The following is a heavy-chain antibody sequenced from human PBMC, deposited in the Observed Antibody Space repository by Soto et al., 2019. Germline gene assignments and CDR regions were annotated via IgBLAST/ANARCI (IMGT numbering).Heavy chain of an antibody. J-gene: IGHJ6*02. Sequence: SEILSLTCTVSGGSISSYYWSWIRQPPGKGLEWIGYIYYSGSTNYNPSLKSRVTISVDTFKNQFSLKLGSVTAADTAMYYCAKHPGYCTGTRCYGYSTMDEWGQGTTEPVSS. D-gene: IGHD2-2*01. CDR3: AKHPGYCTGTRCYGYSTMDE. CDR2: IYYSGST. CDR1: GGSISSYY. V-gene: IGHV4-59*08.